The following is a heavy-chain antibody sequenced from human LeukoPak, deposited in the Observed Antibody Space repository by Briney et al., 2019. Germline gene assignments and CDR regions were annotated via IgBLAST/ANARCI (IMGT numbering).Heavy chain of an antibody. CDR1: GGSISSYY. CDR2: IYYSGST. J-gene: IGHJ6*03. Sequence: SGTLSLTCTVSGGSISSYYWSWIRQPPGKGLEWIGYIYYSGSTNYNPSLKSRVTISVDTSKNQFSLKLSSVTAADTAVYYCARVAPYYDFWSGSRYQYYMDVWGKGTTVTVSS. V-gene: IGHV4-59*01. D-gene: IGHD3-3*01. CDR3: ARVAPYYDFWSGSRYQYYMDV.